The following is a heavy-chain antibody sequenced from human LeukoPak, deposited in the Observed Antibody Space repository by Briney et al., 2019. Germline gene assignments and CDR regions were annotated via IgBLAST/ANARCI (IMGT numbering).Heavy chain of an antibody. Sequence: PSETLSLTCTVSGGSISSYYWSWIRQPPGKGLEWIGYIYYSGSTNYNPSLKSRVTISVDTSKNQFSLKLSSVTAADTAVYYCARDLPHYYDSSGYFDYWGQGTLVTVSS. J-gene: IGHJ4*02. CDR2: IYYSGST. V-gene: IGHV4-59*12. CDR1: GGSISSYY. D-gene: IGHD3-22*01. CDR3: ARDLPHYYDSSGYFDY.